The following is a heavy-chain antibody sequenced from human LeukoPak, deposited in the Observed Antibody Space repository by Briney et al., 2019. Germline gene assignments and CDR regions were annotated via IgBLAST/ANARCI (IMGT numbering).Heavy chain of an antibody. J-gene: IGHJ4*02. D-gene: IGHD3-22*01. CDR2: ISSSGSTK. Sequence: GGSLRLSCAASGFTFSSYEKNWVRQAPGKGLEWVSYISSSGSTKYYADSVKGRFTISRDNAKSSLYLQMNSLRAEDTAVYYCARDGGYYDSSGYSFDYWGQGTLVTVSS. V-gene: IGHV3-48*03. CDR1: GFTFSSYE. CDR3: ARDGGYYDSSGYSFDY.